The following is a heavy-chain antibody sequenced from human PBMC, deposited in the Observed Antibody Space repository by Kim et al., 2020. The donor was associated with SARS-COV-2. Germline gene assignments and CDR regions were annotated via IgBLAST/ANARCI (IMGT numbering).Heavy chain of an antibody. V-gene: IGHV3-48*02. Sequence: INNADSVKGHFTIARDNAKNSLYLQMNSLGDEDTAVYYCARGMASNSGSFWGQGTLVTVSS. CDR3: ARGMASNSGSF. J-gene: IGHJ4*02. CDR2: I. D-gene: IGHD1-26*01.